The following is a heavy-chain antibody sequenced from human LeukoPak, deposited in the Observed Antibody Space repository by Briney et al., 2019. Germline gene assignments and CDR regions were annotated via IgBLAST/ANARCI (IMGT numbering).Heavy chain of an antibody. CDR2: ISGNNDNP. J-gene: IGHJ3*02. V-gene: IGHV1-18*01. Sequence: GASMKVSCKASGYTFSKFGIAWVRQAPGQGLEWMGWISGNNDNPQSAQDLQGRVTVTTDRSTSTAYMELRSLRHDDTAVYYCARGDGGNPWDAFDIWGQGTMVTVSS. CDR3: ARGDGGNPWDAFDI. D-gene: IGHD4-23*01. CDR1: GYTFSKFG.